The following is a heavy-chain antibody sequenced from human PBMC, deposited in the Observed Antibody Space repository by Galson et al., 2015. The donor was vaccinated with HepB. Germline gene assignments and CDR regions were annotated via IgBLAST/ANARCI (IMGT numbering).Heavy chain of an antibody. CDR1: GYTFTGYY. CDR3: ARDQIVVVPAAILQVDYYYYYGMDV. CDR2: INPNSGGT. D-gene: IGHD2-2*01. Sequence: SVKVSCKASGYTFTGYYMHWVRQAPGQGLEWMGWINPNSGGTNYAQKFQGRVTMTRDTSISTAYMELSRLRSDDTAVYYCARDQIVVVPAAILQVDYYYYYGMDVWGQGTTVTVSS. V-gene: IGHV1-2*02. J-gene: IGHJ6*02.